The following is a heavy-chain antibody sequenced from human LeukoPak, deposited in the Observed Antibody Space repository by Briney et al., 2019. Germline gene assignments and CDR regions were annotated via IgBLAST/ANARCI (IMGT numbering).Heavy chain of an antibody. V-gene: IGHV3-30*04. J-gene: IGHJ4*02. CDR3: ARAQYYYGSGSYLRLFDY. D-gene: IGHD3-10*01. CDR2: TSYDGSNK. Sequence: GGSLRLSCTASGFTFGDYAMSWVRKAPGKGLGWVVVTSYDGSNKYYADSVKGRFTISRDNSKNTLYLQMNSLRAEDTAVYCCARAQYYYGSGSYLRLFDYWGQGTLVTVSS. CDR1: GFTFGDYA.